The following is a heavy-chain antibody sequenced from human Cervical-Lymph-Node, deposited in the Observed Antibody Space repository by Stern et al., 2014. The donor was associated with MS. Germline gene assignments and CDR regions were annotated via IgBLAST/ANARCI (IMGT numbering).Heavy chain of an antibody. CDR1: GYSFNIYW. Sequence: EVQLVESGAEVKKPGESLTISCKGFGYSFNIYWIAWVRQMPGKGLELMGIIYPDDSDTGYSPSFQGQVTFSVDKSISTAYLQWSSLKPSDTATYFCARRGMDVWGQGTSVTVSS. CDR2: IYPDDSDT. J-gene: IGHJ6*02. V-gene: IGHV5-51*01. CDR3: ARRGMDV.